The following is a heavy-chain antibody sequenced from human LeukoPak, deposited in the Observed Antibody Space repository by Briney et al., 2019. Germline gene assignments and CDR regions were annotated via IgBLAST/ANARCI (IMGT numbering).Heavy chain of an antibody. CDR1: GGTFSSYA. V-gene: IGHV1-69*13. D-gene: IGHD3-3*01. CDR2: IIPIFGTA. J-gene: IGHJ6*03. CDR3: ARESGITIFGVVIGYMDV. Sequence: GASVKVSCKASGGTFSSYAISWVRQAPGQGLEWMGGIIPIFGTANYAQKFQGRVTITADESTSTAYMELSSLRSEDTAVYYCARESGITIFGVVIGYMDVWGKGTTVTVSS.